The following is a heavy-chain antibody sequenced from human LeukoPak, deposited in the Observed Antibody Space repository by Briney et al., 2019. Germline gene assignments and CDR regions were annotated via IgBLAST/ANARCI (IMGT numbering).Heavy chain of an antibody. CDR3: ARELNAALDY. CDR1: GLTFSSYS. V-gene: IGHV3-21*01. D-gene: IGHD2-8*01. J-gene: IGHJ4*02. CDR2: INSRRDYI. Sequence: PGGSLRLSCAASGLTFSSYSMNWVRQAPGKGLEWVSSINSRRDYIYYADSVKGRFTNSRANAKNSLYLQMNSLTAQETAVYYCARELNAALDYWGQATLVTVSS.